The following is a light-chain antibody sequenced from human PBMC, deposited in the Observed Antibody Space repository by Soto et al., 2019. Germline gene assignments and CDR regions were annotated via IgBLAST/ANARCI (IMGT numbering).Light chain of an antibody. V-gene: IGKV3-20*01. CDR1: QTVPNSF. J-gene: IGKJ2*01. Sequence: NVLTPAPGPLSLSPGESATLSCRASQTVPNSFFAWYQQKPGQPPRLLIHGISSRATGIPDRFSGSGSGTDCTLTISRLAPEDFVVYYCQQYSTLPHTFGRGTKLEV. CDR3: QQYSTLPHT. CDR2: GIS.